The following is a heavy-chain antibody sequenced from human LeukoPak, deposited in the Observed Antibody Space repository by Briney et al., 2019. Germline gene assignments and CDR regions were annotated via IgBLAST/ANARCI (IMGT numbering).Heavy chain of an antibody. V-gene: IGHV1-2*02. D-gene: IGHD1-26*01. Sequence: GASVKVSCKAPGYTFTGYYIHWLRQAPGQGLEWTGWIHPNNGGTSYAQKFQGRVTMTRDTSISTAYMELTTLTSGDTAVYYCARGIAGSFYYWGQGTEVTVSS. CDR1: GYTFTGYY. J-gene: IGHJ4*02. CDR3: ARGIAGSFYY. CDR2: IHPNNGGT.